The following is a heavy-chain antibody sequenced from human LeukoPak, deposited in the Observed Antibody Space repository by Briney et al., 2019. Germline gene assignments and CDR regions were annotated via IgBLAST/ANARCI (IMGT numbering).Heavy chain of an antibody. Sequence: GGSLRLSCAASGFTFSSYSMTWVRQAPGKGLEWVSSISSSSSYICYADSVKGRFTISRDNAKNSLYLQMNSLRAEDTAVYYCARAGSSSSDYWGQGTLVTVSS. CDR2: ISSSSSYI. D-gene: IGHD6-6*01. CDR1: GFTFSSYS. J-gene: IGHJ4*02. V-gene: IGHV3-21*01. CDR3: ARAGSSSSDY.